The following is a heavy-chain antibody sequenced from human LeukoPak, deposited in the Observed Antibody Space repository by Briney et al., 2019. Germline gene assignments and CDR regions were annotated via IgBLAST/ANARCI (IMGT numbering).Heavy chain of an antibody. CDR3: TKHDGYNYAYIRS. CDR2: IFYSGTT. J-gene: IGHJ5*02. CDR1: DGSIRSSSHS. Sequence: PSETLSLTCIVSDGSIRSSSHSWGWIRQPPVKGLEWIGSIFYSGTTYYNSSLKSRVTISADTSKNQFSPKLRPVTAADTAVYYCTKHDGYNYAYIRSWSQGTLVTVSS. D-gene: IGHD3-16*01. V-gene: IGHV4-39*01.